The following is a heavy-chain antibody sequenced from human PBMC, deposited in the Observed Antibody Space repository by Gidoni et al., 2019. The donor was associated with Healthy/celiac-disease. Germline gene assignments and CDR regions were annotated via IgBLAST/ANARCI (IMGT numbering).Heavy chain of an antibody. V-gene: IGHV1-69*02. D-gene: IGHD6-13*01. J-gene: IGHJ4*02. CDR3: ARGAQQLFDY. CDR2: IIPILGIA. Sequence: QVQLVQSGAAVKQPGSSVKFSCQASGGTFSSYTISWVRQAPGQGLEWMGRIIPILGIANYAQKCQGRVTITADKSTSTAYMELSSMRSEDTAVYYCARGAQQLFDYWGQGTLVTVSS. CDR1: GGTFSSYT.